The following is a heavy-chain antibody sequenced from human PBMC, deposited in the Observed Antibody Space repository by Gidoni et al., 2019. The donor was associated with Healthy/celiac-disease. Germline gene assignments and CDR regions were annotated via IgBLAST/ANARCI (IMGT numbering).Heavy chain of an antibody. V-gene: IGHV3-33*01. D-gene: IGHD3-3*01. J-gene: IGHJ3*02. CDR1: GSTLSRLG. CDR2: IWYDGSNK. CDR3: ARGLTIFGVVIGLDAFDI. Sequence: HVQLVASGGGVVQPGRSLRLPRAASGSTLSRLGRHWVRQTPGKGLEWVAVIWYDGSNKYYADSVKGRFTISRDNSKNTLYLQMNSLRAEDTAVYYCARGLTIFGVVIGLDAFDIWGQGTMVTVSS.